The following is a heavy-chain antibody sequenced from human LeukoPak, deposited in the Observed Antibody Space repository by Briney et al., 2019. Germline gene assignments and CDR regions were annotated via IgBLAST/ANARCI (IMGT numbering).Heavy chain of an antibody. V-gene: IGHV1-2*06. D-gene: IGHD3-22*01. CDR3: ARDYYDSSGFGAFDI. J-gene: IGHJ3*02. CDR2: INPNSGGT. CDR1: GYTFTAYY. Sequence: GASVKVSCKASGYTFTAYYMHWVRQAPGQGLEWMGRINPNSGGTNYAQKFQGRVTMTRDTSISTAYMELSRLRSDDTAVYYCARDYYDSSGFGAFDIWGQGTMVTVSS.